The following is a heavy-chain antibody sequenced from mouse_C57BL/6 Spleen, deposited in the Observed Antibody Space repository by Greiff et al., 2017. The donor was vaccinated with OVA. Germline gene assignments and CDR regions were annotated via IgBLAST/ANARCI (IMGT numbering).Heavy chain of an antibody. J-gene: IGHJ2*01. Sequence: QVQLQQPGAELVMPGASVKLSCKASGYTFTSYWMHWVKQRPGQGLEWIGEIDPSDSYTNYNQQFKGQSTLTVDKSSSPAYRQLSSLTSEDSAVYYCARKGYDYPHVDYGGQGTTLTVSS. CDR2: IDPSDSYT. V-gene: IGHV1-69*01. CDR1: GYTFTSYW. CDR3: ARKGYDYPHVDY. D-gene: IGHD2-4*01.